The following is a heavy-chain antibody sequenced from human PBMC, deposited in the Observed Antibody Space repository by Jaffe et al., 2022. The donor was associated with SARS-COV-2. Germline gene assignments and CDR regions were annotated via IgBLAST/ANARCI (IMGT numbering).Heavy chain of an antibody. CDR3: ARQGWYAGYFDY. D-gene: IGHD6-19*01. J-gene: IGHJ4*02. CDR1: GFTFSSYG. Sequence: QVQLVESGGGVVQPGRSLRLSCAASGFTFSSYGMHWVRQAPGKGLEWVAVIWYDGSNKYYADSVKGRFTISRDNSKNTLYLQMNSLRAEDTAVYYCARQGWYAGYFDYWGQGTLVTVSS. CDR2: IWYDGSNK. V-gene: IGHV3-33*01.